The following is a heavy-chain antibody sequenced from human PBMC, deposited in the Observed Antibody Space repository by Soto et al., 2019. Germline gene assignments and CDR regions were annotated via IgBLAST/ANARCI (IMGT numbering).Heavy chain of an antibody. CDR2: IIPIFGTA. Sequence: ASVKVSCKASGGTFSSYAISWVRQAPGQGLEWMGGIIPIFGTANYAQKFQGRVTITADESTSTAYMELSSLRSEDTAVYYCASVVAGVYYYGMDVWGQGTTVTVSS. CDR3: ASVVAGVYYYGMDV. J-gene: IGHJ6*02. V-gene: IGHV1-69*13. D-gene: IGHD2-15*01. CDR1: GGTFSSYA.